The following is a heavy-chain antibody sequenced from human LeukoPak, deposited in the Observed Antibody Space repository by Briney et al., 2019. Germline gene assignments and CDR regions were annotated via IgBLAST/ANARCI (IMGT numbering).Heavy chain of an antibody. J-gene: IGHJ4*02. CDR3: ARRGSYYGDSMDY. D-gene: IGHD1-26*01. CDR1: GFTFSSYA. Sequence: GGSLRLSCAASGFTFSSYAMHWVRQAPGKGLQYVSAISSNGGSTYYANSLKGRFTISRDNSKNTLYLQMGSLRAEDMAVYYCARRGSYYGDSMDYWGQGTLVTVSS. V-gene: IGHV3-64*01. CDR2: ISSNGGST.